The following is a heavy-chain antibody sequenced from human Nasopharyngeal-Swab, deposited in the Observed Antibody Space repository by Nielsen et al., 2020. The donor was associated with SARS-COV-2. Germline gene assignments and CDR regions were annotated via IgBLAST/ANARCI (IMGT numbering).Heavy chain of an antibody. Sequence: SETLSLTCTVSGGSIASHIYYWGWIRQPPGKGLEWIGSIFYSGTTYLNPSLKSRVTISVDTSKNQFSLKLSSVTAADTAVYYCARGGVVVGYYGMDVWGQGTTVTVSS. D-gene: IGHD2-2*01. J-gene: IGHJ6*02. CDR2: IFYSGTT. V-gene: IGHV4-39*07. CDR3: ARGGVVVGYYGMDV. CDR1: GGSIASHIYY.